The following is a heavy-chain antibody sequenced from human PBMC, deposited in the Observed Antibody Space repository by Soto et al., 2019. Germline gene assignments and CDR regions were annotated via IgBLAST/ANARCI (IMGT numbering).Heavy chain of an antibody. V-gene: IGHV1-69*12. CDR3: ARSQVGRESGHLPAAYYYYGMDV. D-gene: IGHD3-10*01. Sequence: QVQLVQSGAEVKKPGSSVKVSCKASGGTFSSYAISWVRQAPGQGLEWMGGIIPIFGTANYAQKFQGRVTITADESTSTAYMELSSLRSEDTAVYYCARSQVGRESGHLPAAYYYYGMDVWGQGTTVTVSS. CDR1: GGTFSSYA. J-gene: IGHJ6*02. CDR2: IIPIFGTA.